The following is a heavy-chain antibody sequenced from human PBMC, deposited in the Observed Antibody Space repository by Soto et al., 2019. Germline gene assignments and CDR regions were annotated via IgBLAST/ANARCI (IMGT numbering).Heavy chain of an antibody. CDR3: ARSPPLYYYGSGSYYREYYFDY. Sequence: EVQLVESGGGLVQPGGSLRLSCAASGFTFSSYWMSWVRQAPGKGLEWVANIKQDGSEKYYVDSVKGRFTISRDNAKNSLYLQMNSLRAEDTAVYYCARSPPLYYYGSGSYYREYYFDYWGQGTLVTVSS. CDR2: IKQDGSEK. D-gene: IGHD3-10*01. V-gene: IGHV3-7*03. J-gene: IGHJ4*02. CDR1: GFTFSSYW.